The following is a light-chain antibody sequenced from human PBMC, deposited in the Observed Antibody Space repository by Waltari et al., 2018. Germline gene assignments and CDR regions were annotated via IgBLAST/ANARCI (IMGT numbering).Light chain of an antibody. CDR3: CSYAGSSTFV. Sequence: QSALTQPATVSGSPTQSITISCTGTTSDVGSYALFSWYQQHPGRAPKLMIFDVNKRPSGISNRFSGSKSGNTASLTISGLWAEDEADYYCCSYAGSSTFVFGGGTKLTVL. CDR1: TSDVGSYAL. J-gene: IGLJ2*01. V-gene: IGLV2-23*02. CDR2: DVN.